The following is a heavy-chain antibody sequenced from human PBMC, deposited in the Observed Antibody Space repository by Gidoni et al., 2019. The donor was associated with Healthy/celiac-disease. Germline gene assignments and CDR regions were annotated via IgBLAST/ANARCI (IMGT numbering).Heavy chain of an antibody. V-gene: IGHV1-8*01. J-gene: IGHJ6*02. CDR1: GYTFTSYD. CDR3: ASIPWRGHNYYYYGMDV. CDR2: MNPNSGNT. Sequence: QVQLVQSGAEVKKPGASVKVSCKASGYTFTSYDINWVRQATGQGLEWMGWMNPNSGNTGYAQKFQGRVTMTRNTSISTAYMELSSLRSEDTAVYYCASIPWRGHNYYYYGMDVWGQGTTVTVSS. D-gene: IGHD3-3*01.